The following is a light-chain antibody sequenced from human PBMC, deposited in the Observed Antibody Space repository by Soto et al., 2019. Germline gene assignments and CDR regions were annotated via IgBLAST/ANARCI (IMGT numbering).Light chain of an antibody. V-gene: IGKV3-20*01. CDR1: QSVTRGY. J-gene: IGKJ1*01. Sequence: EIVLTQSPGTLSLSPGEGATLSCRAGQSVTRGYLAWYQQKPGQAPRLLIYGASIRATGIPDRFSGSGSGTDFTLTISRLEPEDFAVYYCQQYGSSRTFGQGTKVEIQ. CDR3: QQYGSSRT. CDR2: GAS.